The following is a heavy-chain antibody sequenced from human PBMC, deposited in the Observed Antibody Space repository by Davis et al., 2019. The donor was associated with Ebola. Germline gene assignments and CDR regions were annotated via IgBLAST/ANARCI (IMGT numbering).Heavy chain of an antibody. CDR1: GFTFSSYW. J-gene: IGHJ4*02. CDR2: ISSSSSYI. D-gene: IGHD5-12*01. Sequence: GESLKISCAASGFTFSSYWMHWVRQAPGKGLEWVSSISSSSSYIYYADSVKGRFTISRDNAKNSLYLQMNSLRAEDTAVYYCARDPTIFVHWGQGTLVTVSS. CDR3: ARDPTIFVH. V-gene: IGHV3-21*01.